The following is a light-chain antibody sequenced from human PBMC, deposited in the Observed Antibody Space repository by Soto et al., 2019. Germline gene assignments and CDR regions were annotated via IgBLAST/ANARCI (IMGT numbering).Light chain of an antibody. V-gene: IGLV2-14*01. CDR2: DVS. CDR3: SSYTSSSTLRV. Sequence: QSALTQPASVSGSPGQSITISCTGTSSDVGGYNYVSWYQQHPGKAPKLMIYDVSNRPSGVSNRFFGSKSGNTASLTISGLQAEDEADYYCSSYTSSSTLRVFGGGTKVTVL. J-gene: IGLJ2*01. CDR1: SSDVGGYNY.